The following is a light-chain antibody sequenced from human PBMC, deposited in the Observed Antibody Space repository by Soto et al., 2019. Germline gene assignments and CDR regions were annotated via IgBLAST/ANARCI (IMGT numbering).Light chain of an antibody. J-gene: IGKJ1*01. V-gene: IGKV1-5*03. Sequence: DIQMTQSPSTLSGSVGDRVTITCRASQTISSWLAWYQQKPGKAPKLLIYKASTLKSGVPSRFSGSGSGTEFTLTISSLQADDFATYYCQQYNRYSWTFGQGTKVDIK. CDR2: KAS. CDR1: QTISSW. CDR3: QQYNRYSWT.